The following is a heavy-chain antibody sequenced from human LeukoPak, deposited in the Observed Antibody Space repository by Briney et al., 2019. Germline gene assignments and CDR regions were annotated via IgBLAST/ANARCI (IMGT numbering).Heavy chain of an antibody. CDR2: TFYTGSA. J-gene: IGHJ4*02. Sequence: PSETLSLTCNVSGDSISSSGEYWGWIRQPPGKTLEWIASTFYTGSAYYNSSLKSRVTISVDTSKNQFSLKLSSVTAADTAVYYCARGYYDSSVPQGLSHWGQGTLVTVSS. D-gene: IGHD3-22*01. CDR3: ARGYYDSSVPQGLSH. V-gene: IGHV4-39*07. CDR1: GDSISSSGEY.